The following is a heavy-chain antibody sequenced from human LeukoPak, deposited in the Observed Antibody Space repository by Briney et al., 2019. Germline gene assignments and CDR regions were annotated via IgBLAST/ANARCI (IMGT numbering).Heavy chain of an antibody. V-gene: IGHV1-69*13. CDR1: GGTFISYA. D-gene: IGHD1-26*01. CDR3: ARVGGSYYWFDP. J-gene: IGHJ5*02. Sequence: SVKVSCKASGGTFISYAIGWVRQAPGQGLEWMGGIIPIFGTANYAQKFQGRVTITADESTSTAYMELSSLRSEDTAVYYCARVGGSYYWFDPWGQGTLVTISS. CDR2: IIPIFGTA.